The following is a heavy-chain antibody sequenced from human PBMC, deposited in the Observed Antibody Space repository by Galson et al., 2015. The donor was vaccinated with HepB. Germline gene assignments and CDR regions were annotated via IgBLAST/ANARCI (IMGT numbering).Heavy chain of an antibody. V-gene: IGHV1-58*01. CDR2: IVVGSGNT. Sequence: SVKVSCKASGFTFTSSAVQWVRQARGQRLEWIGWIVVGSGNTNYAQKFQERVTITRDMSTSTAYMELSSLRSEDTAVYYCAAEPDRNYYDRSPAYDAFDIWGQGTMVTASS. CDR1: GFTFTSSA. D-gene: IGHD3-22*01. J-gene: IGHJ3*02. CDR3: AAEPDRNYYDRSPAYDAFDI.